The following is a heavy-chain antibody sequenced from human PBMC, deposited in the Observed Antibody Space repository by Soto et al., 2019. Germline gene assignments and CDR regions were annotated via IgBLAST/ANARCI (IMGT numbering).Heavy chain of an antibody. CDR3: ARASDYYDSSGPTPYYYYYGMHV. D-gene: IGHD3-22*01. Sequence: SETLSLTCTVSGGSISSGDYYWSWIRQPPGKGLEWIGYIYYSGSTYYNTSLKSRVTISVDTSKNKLSMKLRSVTAADTAVYYCARASDYYDSSGPTPYYYYYGMHVWGQGTTVTVSS. J-gene: IGHJ6*02. V-gene: IGHV4-30-4*01. CDR1: GGSISSGDYY. CDR2: IYYSGST.